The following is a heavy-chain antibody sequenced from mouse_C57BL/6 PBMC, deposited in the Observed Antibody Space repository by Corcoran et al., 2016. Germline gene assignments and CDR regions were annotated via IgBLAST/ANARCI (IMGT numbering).Heavy chain of an antibody. D-gene: IGHD1-1*01. V-gene: IGHV1-26*01. J-gene: IGHJ1*03. Sequence: EVQLQQSGPELVKPGASVKISCKASGYTFTDYYMNWVKQSHGKSLEWIGDINPNNGGTSYNQKFKGKATLTVDKSSSTAYMELRSLTSEDSAVYYCARNYYGSSYGYFDVWGTGTTVTVPS. CDR1: GYTFTDYY. CDR3: ARNYYGSSYGYFDV. CDR2: INPNNGGT.